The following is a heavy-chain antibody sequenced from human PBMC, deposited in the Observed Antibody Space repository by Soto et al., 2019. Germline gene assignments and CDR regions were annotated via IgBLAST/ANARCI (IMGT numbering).Heavy chain of an antibody. D-gene: IGHD7-27*01. Sequence: SETLSLTCAVSGDSIIRAGYSWSWIRQSPGKRLEWIGYTYDRGSTYYNPSFRGRVSISVDRSKNQMSLKLDSVTAADTDVYYCAREKMRLGGSFDNWGQGTLVTVSS. J-gene: IGHJ4*02. V-gene: IGHV4-30-2*06. CDR3: AREKMRLGGSFDN. CDR1: GDSIIRAGYS. CDR2: TYDRGST.